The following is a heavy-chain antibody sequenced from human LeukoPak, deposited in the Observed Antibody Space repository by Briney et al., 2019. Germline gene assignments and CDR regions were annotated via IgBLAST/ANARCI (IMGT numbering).Heavy chain of an antibody. V-gene: IGHV3-33*05. CDR3: ARRTQPYDGSRGFSPFDS. D-gene: IGHD3-10*01. CDR1: GLTFSSYG. CDR2: ITYSGRKK. J-gene: IGHJ4*02. Sequence: GRSLRLSCAAPGLTFSSYGMEWVRQAPGKGLGWVTIITYSGRKKQYTNSVKGRFTISSDKSENTLYPQINSLRTEDTAVYFCARRTQPYDGSRGFSPFDSWGQGTLVTVSS.